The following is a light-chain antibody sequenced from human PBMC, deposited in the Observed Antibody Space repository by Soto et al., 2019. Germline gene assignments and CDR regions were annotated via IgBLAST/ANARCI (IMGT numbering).Light chain of an antibody. CDR2: AAS. V-gene: IGKV1-39*01. J-gene: IGKJ1*01. CDR1: QSVSVY. CDR3: QQSYNTPWT. Sequence: IQMTQSPSNLAASLGDGVTLPWRASQSVSVYLNWYQQKPGRAPKLLIYAASALQSGFPSRFSGSGSGTDFTLTISSLQTEDFATYYCQQSYNTPWTFGRGTKVDIK.